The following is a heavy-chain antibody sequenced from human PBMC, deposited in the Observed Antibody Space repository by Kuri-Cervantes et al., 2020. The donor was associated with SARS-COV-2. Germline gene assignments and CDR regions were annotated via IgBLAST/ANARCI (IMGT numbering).Heavy chain of an antibody. D-gene: IGHD1-7*01. J-gene: IGHJ2*01. CDR1: GYTFTSYY. V-gene: IGHV1-46*01. Sequence: ASVKVSCKASGYTFTSYYMHWVRQAPGQGLEWMGIINPSGGSTSYAQKFQGRVTMTRDTSTSTVYMELSSLRSEDTAVYYCARRPEGRWNSHLYWYFDLWGRGTLVTVSS. CDR3: ARRPEGRWNSHLYWYFDL. CDR2: INPSGGST.